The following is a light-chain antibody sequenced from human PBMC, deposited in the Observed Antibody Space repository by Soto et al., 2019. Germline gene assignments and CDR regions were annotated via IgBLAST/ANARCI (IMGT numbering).Light chain of an antibody. CDR2: DIF. CDR1: QSVSNY. CDR3: QQYNSWPLT. Sequence: EIVLTQSPPTLSLSRGESGTLWCRASQSVSNYLAWYQQKPGQAPRLVIYDIFTRATGVPTRISGSGSGTEFTLTISSLQSEDFAVYSCQQYNSWPLTLGGGTKVDIK. V-gene: IGKV3D-15*01. J-gene: IGKJ4*01.